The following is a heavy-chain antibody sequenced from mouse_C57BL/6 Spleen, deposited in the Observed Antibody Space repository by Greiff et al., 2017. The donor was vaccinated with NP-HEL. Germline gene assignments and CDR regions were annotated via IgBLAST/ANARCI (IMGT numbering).Heavy chain of an antibody. D-gene: IGHD1-1*01. J-gene: IGHJ2*01. V-gene: IGHV1-26*01. Sequence: EVQLQQSGPELVKPGASVKISCKASGYTFTDYYMNWVKQSHGKSLEWIGDINPNNGGTSYNQKFKGKATLTVDKSSSTAYMQLRSLTSEDSAVYYCARTVVAKDYWGKGTTLTVSS. CDR1: GYTFTDYY. CDR3: ARTVVAKDY. CDR2: INPNNGGT.